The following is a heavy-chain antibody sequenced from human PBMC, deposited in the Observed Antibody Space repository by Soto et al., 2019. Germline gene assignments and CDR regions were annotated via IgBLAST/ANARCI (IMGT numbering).Heavy chain of an antibody. V-gene: IGHV1-69*13. Sequence: ASVKVSCKASGGTFSTYAISWVRQAPGQGLEWMGGIIPIFATANYAQKFQGRVTITADESTSTAYMELSNLRSEDTAVYYCARQFDSDTSGYYYAYWGQGTLVTVSS. CDR3: ARQFDSDTSGYYYAY. J-gene: IGHJ4*02. CDR2: IIPIFATA. CDR1: GGTFSTYA. D-gene: IGHD3-22*01.